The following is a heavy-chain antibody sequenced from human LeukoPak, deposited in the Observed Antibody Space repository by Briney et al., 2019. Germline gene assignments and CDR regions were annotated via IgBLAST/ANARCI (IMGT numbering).Heavy chain of an antibody. V-gene: IGHV3-33*01. CDR1: GFTFSSYG. D-gene: IGHD1-26*01. J-gene: IGHJ3*02. CDR3: AGYGPSYDAFDI. Sequence: GGSLRLSCAASGFTFSSYGMHWVRQAPGKGLEWVAVIWYDGSNKYYADSVKGRFTISRDNSKNTLYLQMNSLRAEDTAVYYCAGYGPSYDAFDIWGQGTMVTVSS. CDR2: IWYDGSNK.